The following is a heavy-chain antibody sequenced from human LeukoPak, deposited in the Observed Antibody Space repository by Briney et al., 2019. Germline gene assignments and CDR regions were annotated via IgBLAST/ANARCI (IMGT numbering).Heavy chain of an antibody. V-gene: IGHV3-7*01. CDR1: KISFSGYW. CDR3: VRVQVAVQSVFDYFDY. J-gene: IGHJ4*02. Sequence: PGGSLRLSCAASKISFSGYWMRWIRQAPGKGLEWVANISPEGSDKYYADSVKGRFTVSRDNAKDSLYLQMNSLRAEDMAVYFCVRVQVAVQSVFDYFDYWGQGTLVTVSS. D-gene: IGHD2-2*01. CDR2: ISPEGSDK.